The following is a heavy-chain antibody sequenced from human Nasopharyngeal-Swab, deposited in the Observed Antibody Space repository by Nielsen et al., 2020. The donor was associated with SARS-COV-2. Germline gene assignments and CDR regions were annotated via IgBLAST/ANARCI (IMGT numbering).Heavy chain of an antibody. Sequence: RQAPGKALERLAHIFSNDEKSYSTSLKSRLTISKDTSKSQVVLTMTNMDPVDTATYYCARSYDFWSGYYRYYYYGMDVWGQGTTVTVSS. J-gene: IGHJ6*02. D-gene: IGHD3-3*01. CDR3: ARSYDFWSGYYRYYYYGMDV. CDR2: IFSNDEK. V-gene: IGHV2-26*01.